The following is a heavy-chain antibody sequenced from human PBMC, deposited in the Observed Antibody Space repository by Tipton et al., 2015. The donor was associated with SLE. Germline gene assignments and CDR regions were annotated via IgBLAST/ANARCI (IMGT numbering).Heavy chain of an antibody. CDR3: ARHREDIVVVVAAPFDY. Sequence: TLSLTCTVSGASISGSSYYWGWIRQPPGKGLEWIGSIYYSGSTYYNPSLESQVTISIETSENQFSLELSSVTAADTAVYYCARHREDIVVVVAAPFDYWGQGTLVTVSS. CDR2: IYYSGST. CDR1: GASISGSSYY. V-gene: IGHV4-39*07. J-gene: IGHJ4*02. D-gene: IGHD2-15*01.